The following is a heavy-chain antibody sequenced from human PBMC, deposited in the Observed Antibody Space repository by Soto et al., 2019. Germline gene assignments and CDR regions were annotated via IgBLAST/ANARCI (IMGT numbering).Heavy chain of an antibody. CDR3: AHRRGSGYDPNSPFDY. Sequence: QITLKESGPTLVKPTQTLTLTCTFSGFSLSTSGVGVGWIRQPPGKALEWLALIYWDDDKRYSPSLKSRLTITQDTSINQVVLTMTNMDPVDTATYYCAHRRGSGYDPNSPFDYWGQGTLVTVSS. CDR2: IYWDDDK. V-gene: IGHV2-5*02. CDR1: GFSLSTSGVG. D-gene: IGHD5-12*01. J-gene: IGHJ4*02.